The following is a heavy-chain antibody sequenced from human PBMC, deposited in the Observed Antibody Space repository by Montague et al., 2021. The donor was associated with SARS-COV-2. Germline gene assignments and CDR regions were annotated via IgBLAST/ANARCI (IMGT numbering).Heavy chain of an antibody. J-gene: IGHJ3*02. D-gene: IGHD3-22*01. Sequence: SETLSLTCTVSGGSISSSNYYWGWICQPPGKGLEWIGSIYYSGSTYYNPSLKSRVTISVDTSKNQFSLKLSSVTAADTAVYYCASPTYYYDSSGSDAFDIWGQGTMVTVSS. CDR1: GGSISSSNYY. CDR3: ASPTYYYDSSGSDAFDI. V-gene: IGHV4-39*01. CDR2: IYYSGST.